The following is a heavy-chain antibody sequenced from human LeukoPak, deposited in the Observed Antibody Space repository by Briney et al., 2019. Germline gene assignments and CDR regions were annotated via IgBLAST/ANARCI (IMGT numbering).Heavy chain of an antibody. Sequence: ASVKVSCKASGYTFTGYYMHWVRQAPGQGLEWMGWINPNSGGTNYAQKFQGRVTMTRDTSISTAYMELGRLRSDDTAVYYCARDYDYGDYGSDYWGQGTLVTVSS. CDR1: GYTFTGYY. J-gene: IGHJ4*02. CDR3: ARDYDYGDYGSDY. V-gene: IGHV1-2*02. D-gene: IGHD4-17*01. CDR2: INPNSGGT.